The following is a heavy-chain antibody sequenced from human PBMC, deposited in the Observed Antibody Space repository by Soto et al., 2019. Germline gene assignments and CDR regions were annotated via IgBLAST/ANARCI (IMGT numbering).Heavy chain of an antibody. CDR2: IYYSGST. CDR3: ARVPNYYDSSGFPYYFDN. J-gene: IGHJ4*02. D-gene: IGHD3-22*01. V-gene: IGHV4-31*03. Sequence: SETLSLTCTVSGGSISSGAYYWNWIRQHPGKGLEWIGYIYYSGSTYYKPSLKSRVAISVDRSKNQFSLKLSSVTAADTAAYYCARVPNYYDSSGFPYYFDNWGQGTLVTVSS. CDR1: GGSISSGAYY.